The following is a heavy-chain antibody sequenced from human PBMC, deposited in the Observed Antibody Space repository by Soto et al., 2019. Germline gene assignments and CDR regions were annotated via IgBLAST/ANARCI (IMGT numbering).Heavy chain of an antibody. CDR3: ARVLMVYARRLKAGLISWVDP. V-gene: IGHV1-69*13. J-gene: IGHJ5*02. D-gene: IGHD2-8*01. Sequence: SVKVSCKASGGTFSSYAISWVRQAPGQGLEWMGGIIPIFGTANYAQKFQGRATINADESTRTVYMEPSSLRSEDTDVYYCARVLMVYARRLKAGLISWVDPWGQGTLVT. CDR1: GGTFSSYA. CDR2: IIPIFGTA.